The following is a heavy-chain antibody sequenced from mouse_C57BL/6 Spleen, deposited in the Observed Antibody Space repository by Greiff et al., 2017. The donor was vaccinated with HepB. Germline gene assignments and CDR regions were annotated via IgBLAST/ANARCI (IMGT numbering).Heavy chain of an antibody. Sequence: VQLQQPGAELVKPGASVKLSCKASGYTFTSYWMHWVKQRPGRGLEWIGRIDPNGGGTKYNEKFKSKATLTADKPSSTAYMQLSSLTSEDAAVYYCGREDSDDGGPDYWGKGTTLTVSS. D-gene: IGHD2-12*01. J-gene: IGHJ2*01. CDR3: GREDSDDGGPDY. V-gene: IGHV1-72*01. CDR1: GYTFTSYW. CDR2: IDPNGGGT.